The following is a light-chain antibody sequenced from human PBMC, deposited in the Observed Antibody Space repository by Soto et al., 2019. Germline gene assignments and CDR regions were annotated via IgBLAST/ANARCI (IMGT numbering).Light chain of an antibody. V-gene: IGKV3-20*01. CDR1: QSVSSY. J-gene: IGKJ1*01. CDR2: DAS. Sequence: IVLTHSPATLSFSAGERAPLSCRASQSVSSYLAWYQQKPGQAPRLLIYDASNRATGIPDRFSGSGSGTDFTLTISRLEPEDFAVYYCQQYGSSPTFGQGTKV. CDR3: QQYGSSPT.